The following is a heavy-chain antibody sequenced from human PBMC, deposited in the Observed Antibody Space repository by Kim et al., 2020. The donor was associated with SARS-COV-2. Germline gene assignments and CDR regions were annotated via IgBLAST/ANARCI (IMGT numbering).Heavy chain of an antibody. Sequence: GVSLRLSCAASGFTFSSYSMNWVRQAPGKGLEWVSSISSSSSYIYYADSVKGRFTISRDNAKNSLYLHMNSLRAEDTAVYYCARGKAAAGTGLFDPWGQGTLVTVSS. CDR2: ISSSSSYI. D-gene: IGHD6-13*01. CDR1: GFTFSSYS. V-gene: IGHV3-21*01. J-gene: IGHJ5*02. CDR3: ARGKAAAGTGLFDP.